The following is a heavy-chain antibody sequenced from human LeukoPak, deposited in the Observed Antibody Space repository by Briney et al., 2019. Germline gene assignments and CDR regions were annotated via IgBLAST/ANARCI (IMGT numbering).Heavy chain of an antibody. D-gene: IGHD6-19*01. CDR2: INPSGGST. J-gene: IGHJ1*01. CDR1: GYTFTSYY. CDR3: ARDRYSSGWYSAEYFQH. Sequence: ASVKVSCKASGYTFTSYYMHWVRQAPGQGLEWMGIINPSGGSTSYAQKFQGRVTMTRDTSTSTVYMELSSLRSEDTAVYYCARDRYSSGWYSAEYFQHWGQGTLVTVSS. V-gene: IGHV1-46*01.